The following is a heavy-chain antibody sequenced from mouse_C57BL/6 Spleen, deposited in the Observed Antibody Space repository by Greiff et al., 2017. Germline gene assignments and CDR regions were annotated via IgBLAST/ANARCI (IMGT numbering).Heavy chain of an antibody. CDR3: ARGGITTVVVFDY. V-gene: IGHV5-4*03. D-gene: IGHD1-1*01. CDR1: GFTFSSYA. Sequence: DVKLVESGGGLVKPGGSLKLSCAASGFTFSSYAMSWVRQTPEKRLEWVATISDGGSYTYYPDNVKGRFTISRDNAKNNLYLQMSHLKSEDTAMYYCARGGITTVVVFDYWGQGTTLTVSS. CDR2: ISDGGSYT. J-gene: IGHJ2*01.